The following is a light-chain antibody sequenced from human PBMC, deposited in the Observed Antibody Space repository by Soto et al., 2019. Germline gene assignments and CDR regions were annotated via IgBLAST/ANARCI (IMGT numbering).Light chain of an antibody. CDR2: EVS. Sequence: ALTQPASVSGSPGQSITISCTGTSSDVGAYKYVSWYQQHPGQAPKLMIYEVSNRPSGVSNRFSGSKSGNTASLTISGLQAEDEADYYCSSHTSSSTVYVFGTGTRSPS. J-gene: IGLJ1*01. CDR3: SSHTSSSTVYV. CDR1: SSDVGAYKY. V-gene: IGLV2-14*01.